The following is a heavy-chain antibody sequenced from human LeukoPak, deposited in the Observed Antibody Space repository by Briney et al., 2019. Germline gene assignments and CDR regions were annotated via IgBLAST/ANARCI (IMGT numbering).Heavy chain of an antibody. J-gene: IGHJ4*02. Sequence: GGSLRLSCVLSGFTVGGNYMSWVRQAPGRGLEWVSTIYSGGTTYYADAVKGRFIISRDNSKNTLYPQMNSLRAEDTAVYYCARDDEARITMVRGVNCDYWGQGTLVTVSS. D-gene: IGHD3-10*01. CDR1: GFTVGGNY. CDR3: ARDDEARITMVRGVNCDY. CDR2: IYSGGTT. V-gene: IGHV3-66*01.